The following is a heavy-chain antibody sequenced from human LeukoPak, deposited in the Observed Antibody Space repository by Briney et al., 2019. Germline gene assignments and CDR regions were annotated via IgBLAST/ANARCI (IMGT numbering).Heavy chain of an antibody. J-gene: IGHJ4*02. CDR3: ARAHSSSWSNDPFDY. CDR2: MNPNSGNT. D-gene: IGHD6-13*01. V-gene: IGHV1-8*01. Sequence: ASVKVSCKASGYTFTSHDINWVRQAPGQGLEWMGWMNPNSGNTGYAQKFQGRVTMTRNTSISTAYMELSSLRSEDTAVYYCARAHSSSWSNDPFDYWGQGTLVTVSS. CDR1: GYTFTSHD.